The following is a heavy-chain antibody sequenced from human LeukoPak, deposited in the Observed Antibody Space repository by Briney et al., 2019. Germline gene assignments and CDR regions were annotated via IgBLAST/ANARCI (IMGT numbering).Heavy chain of an antibody. J-gene: IGHJ3*02. CDR1: GFTFSSYW. D-gene: IGHD3-22*01. CDR3: ASFLTIYYYDTTSNAFDI. Sequence: TGGSLRLSCAASGFTFSSYWMHWVRQTPGKGLVWVSRINSDGSSTSYADSVKGRFTISRDNAKNTLYLQMNSLRAEDTAVYYCASFLTIYYYDTTSNAFDIWGQGTMVTVSS. CDR2: INSDGSST. V-gene: IGHV3-74*01.